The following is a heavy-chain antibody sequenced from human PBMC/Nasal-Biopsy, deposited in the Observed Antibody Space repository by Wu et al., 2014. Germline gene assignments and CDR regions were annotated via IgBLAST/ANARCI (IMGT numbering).Heavy chain of an antibody. CDR3: GKTPAGWNYVDD. CDR1: GFTFDDYT. Sequence: SCAASGFTFDDYTMHWVRQGPGKGLEWVSLITWDGGTTFYADSVKGRFTISRDNSKDSLYLQMNSLRTEDTAFYYCGKTPAGWNYVDDWGQGTLVTVSS. V-gene: IGHV3-43*01. J-gene: IGHJ4*02. CDR2: ITWDGGTT. D-gene: IGHD6-19*01.